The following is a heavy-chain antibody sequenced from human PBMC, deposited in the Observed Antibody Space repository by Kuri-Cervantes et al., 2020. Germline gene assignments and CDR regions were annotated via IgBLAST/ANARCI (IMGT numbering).Heavy chain of an antibody. D-gene: IGHD1-14*01. Sequence: SETLSLTCTVSGDSINYYYWSWIRQPAGKGLEWIGRIYISGSTNFNPSLKSRVTISVDTSKNQFSLKLSSVTAADTAVHYCARGRTGKRYYYYYMDVWGKGTTVTVSS. CDR2: IYISGST. CDR1: GDSINYYY. CDR3: ARGRTGKRYYYYYMDV. J-gene: IGHJ6*03. V-gene: IGHV4-4*07.